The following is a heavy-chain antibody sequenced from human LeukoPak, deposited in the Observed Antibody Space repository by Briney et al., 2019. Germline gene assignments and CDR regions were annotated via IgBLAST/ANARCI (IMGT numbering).Heavy chain of an antibody. Sequence: ASVKVSCKASGYTFTSYYMNWVRQAPGQGLEWMGIINPNDGSTSYAQKFQGRVTITADESTSTAYMELSSLRSEDTAVYYCARVGTLIAAAEGNWFDPWGQGTLVTVSS. CDR3: ARVGTLIAAAEGNWFDP. V-gene: IGHV1-46*01. J-gene: IGHJ5*02. D-gene: IGHD6-13*01. CDR1: GYTFTSYY. CDR2: INPNDGST.